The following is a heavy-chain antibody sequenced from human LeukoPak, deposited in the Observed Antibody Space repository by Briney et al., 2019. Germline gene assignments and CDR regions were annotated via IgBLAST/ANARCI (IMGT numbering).Heavy chain of an antibody. Sequence: GASVKVSCKASGYTFTGYYMHWVRQAPGQGLEWMGWINPNSGGTNYAQKFQGRVTMTRDTSISTAYMELSRLRSDDTAVYYRARSSEGRYYYDSSGFSYYYYYMDVWGKGTTVTISS. CDR1: GYTFTGYY. CDR3: ARSSEGRYYYDSSGFSYYYYYMDV. CDR2: INPNSGGT. D-gene: IGHD3-22*01. V-gene: IGHV1-2*02. J-gene: IGHJ6*03.